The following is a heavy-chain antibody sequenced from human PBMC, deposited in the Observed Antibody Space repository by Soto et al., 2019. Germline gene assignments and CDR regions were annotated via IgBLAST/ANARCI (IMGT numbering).Heavy chain of an antibody. CDR1: GGSFSGYY. V-gene: IGHV4-34*01. J-gene: IGHJ6*02. CDR2: INHSGST. D-gene: IGHD3-22*01. Sequence: SETLSLTCAVYGGSFSGYYWSWIRQPPGKGLEWIGEINHSGSTNYNPSLKSRVTISVDTSKNQFSLKLSSVTAADTAVYYCARVPYYYDSSGYYYYYGMDVWGQGTTVTASS. CDR3: ARVPYYYDSSGYYYYYGMDV.